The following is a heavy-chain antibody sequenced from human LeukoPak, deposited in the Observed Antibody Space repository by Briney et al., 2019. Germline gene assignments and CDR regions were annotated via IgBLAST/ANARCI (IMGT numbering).Heavy chain of an antibody. D-gene: IGHD1-26*01. Sequence: GGSLRLSCAASGFTFSDYYMSWIRQAPGEGLEGVSYISSIGSTTFYADPVKGRFTISRDNAKNSLYLQMSSLRAEDTAVYYCARSLSGSYYGIDYWGQGTLVTVSS. CDR3: ARSLSGSYYGIDY. J-gene: IGHJ4*02. CDR1: GFTFSDYY. V-gene: IGHV3-11*04. CDR2: ISSIGSTT.